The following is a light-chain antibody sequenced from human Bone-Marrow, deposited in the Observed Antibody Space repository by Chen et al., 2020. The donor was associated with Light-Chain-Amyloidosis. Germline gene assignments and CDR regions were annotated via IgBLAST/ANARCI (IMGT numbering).Light chain of an antibody. CDR3: LHTYSDGVV. J-gene: IGLJ2*01. CDR2: DPS. Sequence: QTLVTQEPSLTVSPGGTATLTSGSSTGAVTSSRYPYWFQQKPGQAPRTLIYDPSNKRSWTPARFLGALRGGKAALALAGAQLEDEAEYYCLHTYSDGVVLGGGTRLTVL. CDR1: TGAVTSSRY. V-gene: IGLV7-46*01.